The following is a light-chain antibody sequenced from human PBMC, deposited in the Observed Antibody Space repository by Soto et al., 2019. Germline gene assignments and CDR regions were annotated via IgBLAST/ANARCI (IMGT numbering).Light chain of an antibody. CDR1: QSLVYSDGNTY. CDR3: IQFSHFPRT. V-gene: IGKV2-24*01. CDR2: QVS. J-gene: IGKJ1*01. Sequence: VLTQTPLSSPVTLGQPASISCRSSQSLVYSDGNTYLSWLQQRPGQPPRLLIYQVSNRFSGVPDRFSGSGAGTDVTLKISRVEAEYVGVYSCIQFSHFPRTFGQETEVEIK.